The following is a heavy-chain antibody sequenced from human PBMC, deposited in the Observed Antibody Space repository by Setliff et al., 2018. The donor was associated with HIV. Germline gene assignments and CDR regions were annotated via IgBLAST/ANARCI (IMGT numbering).Heavy chain of an antibody. D-gene: IGHD2-8*01. Sequence: SETLSLTCIVSGAAISGCSWSWIRQPPGTGLELVGDIDSNGRPNYNTTLNSRLPASADPYKNKIAIKLSSVTVTATATYYCVRLCSNGVCRPVGGHVFDVWGQGKMVTVSS. CDR3: VRLCSNGVCRPVGGHVFDV. J-gene: IGHJ3*01. CDR1: GAAISGCS. CDR2: IDSNGRP. V-gene: IGHV4-4*09.